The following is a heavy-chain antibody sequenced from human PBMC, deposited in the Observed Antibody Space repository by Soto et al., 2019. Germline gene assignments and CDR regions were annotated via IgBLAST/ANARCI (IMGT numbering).Heavy chain of an antibody. J-gene: IGHJ4*02. D-gene: IGHD2-21*02. CDR3: AKAGGPVVVTAIDY. CDR2: ISGSGGST. Sequence: GGSLRLSCAASGFTFSSYAMSWVRQAPGKGLEWVSAISGSGGSTYYADSVKGRFTISRDNSKNTLYLQKNSLRAEDTAVYYCAKAGGPVVVTAIDYWGQGTLVTVSS. V-gene: IGHV3-23*01. CDR1: GFTFSSYA.